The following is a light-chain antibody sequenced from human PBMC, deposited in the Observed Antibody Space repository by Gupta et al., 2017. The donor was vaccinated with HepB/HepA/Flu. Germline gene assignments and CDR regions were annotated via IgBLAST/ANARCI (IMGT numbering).Light chain of an antibody. CDR3: QSYDSSLSKV. CDR2: GNS. Sequence: QSVLTQPPSVSGAPGQRVTIPCTGSSSNIGAGYDVHWYQQLPGTAPKLLISGNSNRPSGVPDRFSGSKSGTSASLAIPGLQAEDAADYYCQSYDSSLSKVFGTGTKFTVL. CDR1: SSNIGAGYD. J-gene: IGLJ1*01. V-gene: IGLV1-40*01.